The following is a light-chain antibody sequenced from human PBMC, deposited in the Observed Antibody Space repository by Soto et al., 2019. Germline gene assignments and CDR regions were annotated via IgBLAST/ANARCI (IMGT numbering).Light chain of an antibody. Sequence: ERVVTQSTATLSVSPGERATLSCRASQSVSSYLAWYQQKPGQAPRLLIYDASNRATGIPARFSGSGSGTDFTLTISSLEPEDFAVYYCQQPSKWPRTSGQRTNEDI. CDR1: QSVSSY. CDR2: DAS. J-gene: IGKJ1*01. V-gene: IGKV3-11*01. CDR3: QQPSKWPRT.